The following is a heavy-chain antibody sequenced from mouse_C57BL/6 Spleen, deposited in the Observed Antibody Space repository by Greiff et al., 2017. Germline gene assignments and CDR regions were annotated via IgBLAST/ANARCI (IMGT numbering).Heavy chain of an antibody. CDR2: IYPRSGNT. V-gene: IGHV1-66*01. Sequence: VQLQQSGPELVKPGASVKISCKASGYSFTSYYIHWVKQRPGQGLEWIGWIYPRSGNTKYNEKFKGKATLTAATSSSTAYMPLSCLTADDSAVYDCASSYYDCTTWFAYWGQGTLVTVAA. CDR1: GYSFTSYY. J-gene: IGHJ3*01. D-gene: IGHD2-4*01. CDR3: ASSYYDCTTWFAY.